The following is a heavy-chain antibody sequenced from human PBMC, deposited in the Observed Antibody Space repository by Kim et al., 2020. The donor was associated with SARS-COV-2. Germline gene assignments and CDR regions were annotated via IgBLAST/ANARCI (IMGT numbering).Heavy chain of an antibody. CDR3: ARHSGPPGDLGAFDI. V-gene: IGHV4-59*08. J-gene: IGHJ3*02. D-gene: IGHD1-26*01. Sequence: PSLKSRVTISIDGSNNQFSLRLGSVTAADTAVYYCARHSGPPGDLGAFDIWGQGTMVTVSS.